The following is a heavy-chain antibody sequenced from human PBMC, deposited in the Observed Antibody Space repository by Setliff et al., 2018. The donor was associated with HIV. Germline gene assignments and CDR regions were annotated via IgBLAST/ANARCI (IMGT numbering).Heavy chain of an antibody. J-gene: IGHJ6*02. D-gene: IGHD3-10*01. CDR3: ATLPSRDMDV. V-gene: IGHV3-21*01. CDR2: LSRGGDNT. Sequence: GGSLRLSCAASGFTFSDCSMNWARQAPGKRPEYVAALSRGGDNTKYADSVKGRFTISRDNAKNSLYLQMNSLRAEDTAVYYCATLPSRDMDVWGQGTTVTVSS. CDR1: GFTFSDCS.